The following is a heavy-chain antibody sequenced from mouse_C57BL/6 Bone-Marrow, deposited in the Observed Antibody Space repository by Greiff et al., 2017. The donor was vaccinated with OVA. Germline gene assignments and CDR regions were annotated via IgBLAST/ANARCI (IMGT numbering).Heavy chain of an antibody. V-gene: IGHV1-52*01. CDR2: IDPSDSET. Sequence: VQLQQPGAELVRPGSSVKLSCKASGYTFTSYWMHWVKQRPIQGLEWIGNIDPSDSETHYNQKFKDKATLTVDKSSSTAYMQLSSLTSEDSAVYYCARSRGYPYYFDYWGQGTTLTVSS. D-gene: IGHD2-2*01. J-gene: IGHJ2*01. CDR3: ARSRGYPYYFDY. CDR1: GYTFTSYW.